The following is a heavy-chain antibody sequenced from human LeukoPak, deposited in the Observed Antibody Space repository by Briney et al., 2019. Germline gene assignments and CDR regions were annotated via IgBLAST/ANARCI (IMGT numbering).Heavy chain of an antibody. CDR3: ARRPPSYSDNSGTYYLGGFDY. V-gene: IGHV4-4*07. CDR2: IYTSGST. D-gene: IGHD3-10*01. CDR1: GGSISSYY. J-gene: IGHJ4*02. Sequence: PSETLSLTCTVSGGSISSYYWSWIRQPAGKGLEWIGRIYTSGSTNYNPSLKSRVTMSVDTSKNQFSLKLSSVTAADTAVYYCARRPPSYSDNSGTYYLGGFDYWGQGTLVTVSS.